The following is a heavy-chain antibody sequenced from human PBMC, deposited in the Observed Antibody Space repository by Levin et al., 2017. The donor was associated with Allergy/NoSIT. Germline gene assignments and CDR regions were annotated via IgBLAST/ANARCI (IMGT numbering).Heavy chain of an antibody. D-gene: IGHD3-22*01. CDR2: ISSSSSNI. CDR3: ARDEGSSGYHYGMDV. CDR1: GFTFSTYH. J-gene: IGHJ6*02. Sequence: LSLTCAASGFTFSTYHMNWVRQAPGKGLEWVSSISSSSSNIYYAGSVKGRLTISRDNAKNPLYLQMNSLRAEDTAVYYCARDEGSSGYHYGMDVWGQGTTVTVSS. V-gene: IGHV3-21*01.